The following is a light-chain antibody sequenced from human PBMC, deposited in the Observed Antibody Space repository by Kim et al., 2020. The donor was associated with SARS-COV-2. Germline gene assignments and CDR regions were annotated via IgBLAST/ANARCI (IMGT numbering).Light chain of an antibody. CDR2: DVG. Sequence: QSITISCTGGSSDIGDNNYVSWYQQHPGKAPKVMLYDVGNRPSGVSNRFSGSKSGDTASLTISGLQAEDEADYYCSSYTSSTTLVFGGGTQLTVL. CDR3: SSYTSSTTLV. V-gene: IGLV2-14*03. J-gene: IGLJ2*01. CDR1: SSDIGDNNY.